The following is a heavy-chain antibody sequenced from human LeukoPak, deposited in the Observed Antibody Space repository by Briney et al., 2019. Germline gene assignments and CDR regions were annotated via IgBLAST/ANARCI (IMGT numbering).Heavy chain of an antibody. V-gene: IGHV4-34*01. J-gene: IGHJ4*02. D-gene: IGHD2-15*01. CDR2: INHSGST. CDR3: ASAGGSCYGCVDY. CDR1: GGSFSGYY. Sequence: SETLSLTCAVYGGSFSGYYWSWIRQPPGKGLEWIGEINHSGSTNYNPSLKSRVTISVDTSKNQFSLKLSSVTAADTAVYYCASAGGSCYGCVDYWGQGTLVTVSS.